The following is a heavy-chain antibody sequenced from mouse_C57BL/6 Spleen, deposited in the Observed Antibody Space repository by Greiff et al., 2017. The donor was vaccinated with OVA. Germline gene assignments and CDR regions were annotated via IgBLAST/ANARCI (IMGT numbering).Heavy chain of an antibody. CDR2: IYPGDGDT. CDR3: ARYYYGNYDAMDY. D-gene: IGHD2-1*01. Sequence: VQRVESGPELVKPGASVKISCKASGYAFSSSWMNWVKQRPGKGLEWIGRIYPGDGDTNYNGKFKGKATLTADKSSSTAYMQLSSLTSEDSAVYFCARYYYGNYDAMDYWGQGTSVTVSS. V-gene: IGHV1-82*01. J-gene: IGHJ4*01. CDR1: GYAFSSSW.